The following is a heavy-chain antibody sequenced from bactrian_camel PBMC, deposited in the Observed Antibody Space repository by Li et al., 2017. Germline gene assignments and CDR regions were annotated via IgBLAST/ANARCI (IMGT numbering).Heavy chain of an antibody. D-gene: IGHD2*01. CDR2: IDSDGET. CDR1: TGTFRSAC. CDR3: AASVGGQYCSAPYLIRAQEKGTAY. V-gene: IGHV3S68*01. J-gene: IGHJ4*01. Sequence: QVQLVESGGGSVQDGGSLRLSCAARTGTFRSACMGWIRQVSGKESEGVASIDSDGETTYADSVKGRFIISRDNAKTILYLEMNSLKPEDTAMYYCAASVGGQYCSAPYLIRAQEKGTAYRGQGTQVTVS.